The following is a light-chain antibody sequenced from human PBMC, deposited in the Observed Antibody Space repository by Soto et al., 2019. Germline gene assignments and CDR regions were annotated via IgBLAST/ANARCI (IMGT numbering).Light chain of an antibody. CDR2: EVS. CDR3: SSYTASGTLPYV. CDR1: SSDVGDYDY. Sequence: QSALTQPASVSGSPGQSITISCTGTSSDVGDYDYVSWYQQHPGKAPKLMIYEVSNRPSGVSNRFSGSKSGNTASLTIAGLQTEDEADYYCSSYTASGTLPYVFGTGTKVPVL. J-gene: IGLJ1*01. V-gene: IGLV2-14*01.